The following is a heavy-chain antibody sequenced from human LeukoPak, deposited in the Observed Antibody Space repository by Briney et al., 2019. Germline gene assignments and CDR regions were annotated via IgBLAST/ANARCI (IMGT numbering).Heavy chain of an antibody. CDR2: ISSSSSFT. V-gene: IGHV3-11*05. CDR1: GFTFSDHY. D-gene: IGHD3-10*01. J-gene: IGHJ4*02. Sequence: GGSLRLSCAASGFTFSDHYMDWVRQAPGKGLEWVSYISSSSSFTAYADSVKGRFTISRDNTKNSLYLQMNSLRAEDTAVYYCARALYGSGSYSTYWGQGTLVTVSS. CDR3: ARALYGSGSYSTY.